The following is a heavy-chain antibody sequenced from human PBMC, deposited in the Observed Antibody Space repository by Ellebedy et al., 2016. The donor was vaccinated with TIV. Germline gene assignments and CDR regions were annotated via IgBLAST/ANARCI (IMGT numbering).Heavy chain of an antibody. V-gene: IGHV1-69*13. D-gene: IGHD2-2*01. CDR3: ATSEIVIVPAASQYYYYAMDV. Sequence: SVKVSCXASGGSFSKYAISWVRQAPGQGLEWMGGIIHVFGTTNYAHNFQGRVTITADESTTTAYMELSSLRFEDTAVYYCATSEIVIVPAASQYYYYAMDVWGHGTTVTVSS. CDR1: GGSFSKYA. CDR2: IIHVFGTT. J-gene: IGHJ6*02.